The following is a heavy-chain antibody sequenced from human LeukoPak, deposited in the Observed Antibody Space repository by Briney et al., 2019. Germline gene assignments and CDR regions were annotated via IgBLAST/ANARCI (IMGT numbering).Heavy chain of an antibody. Sequence: ASVKVSCKASGYTITNYGISWVRQAPGQGLEWMGWISTYNGNTNYAQKLQGRVTMTTDTSTDIAYMELRSLRSDDTAVYYCARDGVRWELSSAFDIWGQGTMVTVSS. D-gene: IGHD4-23*01. CDR2: ISTYNGNT. J-gene: IGHJ3*02. CDR3: ARDGVRWELSSAFDI. CDR1: GYTITNYG. V-gene: IGHV1-18*01.